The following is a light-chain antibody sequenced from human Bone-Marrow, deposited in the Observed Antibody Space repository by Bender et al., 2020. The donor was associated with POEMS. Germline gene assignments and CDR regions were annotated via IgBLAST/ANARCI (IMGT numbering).Light chain of an antibody. CDR2: DVS. Sequence: QSALTQPASVSGSPGQSITISCTGTISDVGSYNLVSWYQQYPGKAPKLMIYDVSERPSGVPDRFSGSKSGNTASLTISGLQADDEADYYCTSFAGGDVLGVFGGGTKLTVL. CDR3: TSFAGGDVLGV. J-gene: IGLJ2*01. CDR1: ISDVGSYNL. V-gene: IGLV2-14*02.